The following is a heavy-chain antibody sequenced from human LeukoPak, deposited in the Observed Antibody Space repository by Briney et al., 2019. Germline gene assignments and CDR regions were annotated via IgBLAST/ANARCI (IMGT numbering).Heavy chain of an antibody. CDR1: GFTFSSYA. Sequence: GGSLRLSCAASGFTFSSYAMHWVRQAPGKGLEWVAVISYDGSNKYYADSVKGRFTISRDNAKNSLYLQMNSLRAEDTAVYYCARGDSSSWGDYWGQGTLVTVSS. CDR2: ISYDGSNK. D-gene: IGHD6-6*01. J-gene: IGHJ4*02. V-gene: IGHV3-30*04. CDR3: ARGDSSSWGDY.